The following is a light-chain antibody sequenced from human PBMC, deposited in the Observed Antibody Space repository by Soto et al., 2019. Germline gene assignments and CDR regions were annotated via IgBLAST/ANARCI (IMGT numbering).Light chain of an antibody. CDR2: EVS. V-gene: IGLV2-14*01. J-gene: IGLJ1*01. CDR1: SSDVGGYNY. CDR3: SSYTSSSIDYV. Sequence: QSALTQPASVSGSPGQSITISCIGTSSDVGGYNYVSWYQQHPGKAPKLMIYEVSNRPLGVSNRFSGSKSGNTASLTISGLQAEDEAAYYCSSYTSSSIDYVFGTGTKLTVL.